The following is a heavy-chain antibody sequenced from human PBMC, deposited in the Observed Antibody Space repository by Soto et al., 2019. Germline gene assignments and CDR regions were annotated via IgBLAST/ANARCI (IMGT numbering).Heavy chain of an antibody. V-gene: IGHV4-61*01. CDR2: IYYSGST. CDR1: GGSVSSGSYY. D-gene: IGHD7-27*01. J-gene: IGHJ4*02. Sequence: PSETLSLTCTVSGGSVSSGSYYWSWIRQPPGKGLEWIGYIYYSGSTNYNPSLKSRVTISVDTSKNQFSLKLSSVTAADTAVYYCARDSTNWVDYWGQGTLVTVSS. CDR3: ARDSTNWVDY.